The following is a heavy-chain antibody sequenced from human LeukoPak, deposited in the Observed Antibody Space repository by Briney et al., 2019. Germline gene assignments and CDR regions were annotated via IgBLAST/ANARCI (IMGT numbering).Heavy chain of an antibody. CDR3: TRDNWGSLDY. Sequence: KPSETLSLTCTVSGSSISTHSWGWVRQPPGKGLEWIGYDSNNGNINFNPALKSRVTISVDTSKRQFSLKLRSVTAADTAVYFCTRDNWGSLDYWGQGILVTVSS. D-gene: IGHD7-27*01. CDR2: DSNNGNI. J-gene: IGHJ4*02. CDR1: GSSISTHS. V-gene: IGHV4-59*11.